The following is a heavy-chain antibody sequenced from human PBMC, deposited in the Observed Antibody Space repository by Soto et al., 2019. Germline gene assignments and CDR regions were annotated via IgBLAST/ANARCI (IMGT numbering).Heavy chain of an antibody. D-gene: IGHD2-8*01. CDR3: ARARILYSLMDV. CDR1: GYTFSSYG. CDR2: INTGNGIT. V-gene: IGHV1-3*04. Sequence: QVHLVQSGAEVRKPGASVKVSCKASGYTFSSYGMHWLRQAPGQRLEWMGWINTGNGITKYSQNFQGRVSITRDTPATTVNRELSSLRSEDTAFYYWARARILYSLMDVWGQGTMVTVSS. J-gene: IGHJ6*02.